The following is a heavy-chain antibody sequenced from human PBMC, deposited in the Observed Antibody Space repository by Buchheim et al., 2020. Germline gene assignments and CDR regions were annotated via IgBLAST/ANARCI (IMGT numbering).Heavy chain of an antibody. V-gene: IGHV3-30-3*01. Sequence: QVQLVESGGGVVQPGRSLRLSCAASGFTFSSYAMHWVRQAPGKGLEWVAVISYDGSNTYYADSVKGRFTISRDNSKNTLYLQMNSLRAEDTAVYYCARGDAAAAAPEDYWGQGTL. D-gene: IGHD6-13*01. CDR1: GFTFSSYA. J-gene: IGHJ4*02. CDR2: ISYDGSNT. CDR3: ARGDAAAAAPEDY.